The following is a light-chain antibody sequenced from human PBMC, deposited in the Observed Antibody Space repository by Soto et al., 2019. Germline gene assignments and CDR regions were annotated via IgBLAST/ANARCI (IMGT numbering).Light chain of an antibody. V-gene: IGKV3-11*01. CDR1: QSVSSY. Sequence: EIVLTQSPATLSLSPGERATLSCRASQSVSSYLAWYQQKPGQAPRLLIYDASNRATGIPARFSGSGSGTDFTLTISTLVPEDFAVYYRQQRSNWPTFGGGTKVDIK. CDR2: DAS. J-gene: IGKJ4*01. CDR3: QQRSNWPT.